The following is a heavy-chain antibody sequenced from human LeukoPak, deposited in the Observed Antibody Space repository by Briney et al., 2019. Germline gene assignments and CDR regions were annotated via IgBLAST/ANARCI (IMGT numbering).Heavy chain of an antibody. J-gene: IGHJ4*02. CDR1: GGSIRSYY. CDR3: ARDRDGYNFVDY. V-gene: IGHV4-59*01. CDR2: IYYSGST. Sequence: SETLSLTCTVSGGSIRSYYWSWIRQPPGKGLEWIGYIYYSGSTNYNPSLKSRVTISVDTSKNQFSLKLSSVTAADTAVYYCARDRDGYNFVDYWGQGTLVTVSS. D-gene: IGHD5-24*01.